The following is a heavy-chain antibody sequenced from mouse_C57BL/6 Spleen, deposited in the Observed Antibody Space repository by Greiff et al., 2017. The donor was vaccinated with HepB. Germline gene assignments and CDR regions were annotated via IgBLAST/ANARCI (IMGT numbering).Heavy chain of an antibody. CDR1: GYTFTSYW. J-gene: IGHJ4*01. CDR2: IDPSDSET. Sequence: VQLQQPGAELVRPGSSVKLSCKASGYTFTSYWMHWVKQRPIQGLEWIGNIDPSDSETHYNQKFKDKATLTVDKSSSTAYMQLSSLTSEDSAVYYCARSAILDYYAMDYWGQGTSVTVSS. CDR3: ARSAILDYYAMDY. V-gene: IGHV1-52*01. D-gene: IGHD1-2*01.